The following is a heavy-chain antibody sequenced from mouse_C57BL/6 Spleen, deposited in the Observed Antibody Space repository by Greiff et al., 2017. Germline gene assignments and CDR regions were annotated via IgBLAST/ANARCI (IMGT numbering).Heavy chain of an antibody. CDR1: GYTFTSYW. V-gene: IGHV1-55*01. D-gene: IGHD1-1*02. CDR3: ARGAYYGRKAWFAY. J-gene: IGHJ3*01. Sequence: QVQLQQPGAELVKPGASVKMSCKASGYTFTSYWITWVKQRPGQGLEWNGDIYPGSGSTNYNEKFKSKATLTVDTSSSTAYMQLSSLTSEDSAVYYCARGAYYGRKAWFAYWGQGTLVTVSA. CDR2: IYPGSGST.